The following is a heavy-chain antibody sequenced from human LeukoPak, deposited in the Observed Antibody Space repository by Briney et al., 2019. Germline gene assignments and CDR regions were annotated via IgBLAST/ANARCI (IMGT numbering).Heavy chain of an antibody. CDR2: VYYSGST. CDR1: GGSISSSSYY. J-gene: IGHJ6*02. V-gene: IGHV4-39*01. Sequence: SETLSLTCTASGGSISSSSYYWGWIRQPPGKGLEWIGSVYYSGSTYYNPSLKSRVTISVDTSKNQFSLKLSSVTAADTAVYYCARGQTTVTLLTYYYGMDVWGQGTTVTVSS. CDR3: ARGQTTVTLLTYYYGMDV. D-gene: IGHD4-17*01.